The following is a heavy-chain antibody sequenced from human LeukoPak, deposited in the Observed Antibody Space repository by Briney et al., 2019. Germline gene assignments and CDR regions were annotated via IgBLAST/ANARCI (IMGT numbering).Heavy chain of an antibody. CDR1: GFTVSSNY. CDR3: ARERDGVVGGSLDAFDI. J-gene: IGHJ3*02. V-gene: IGHV3-53*01. D-gene: IGHD1-26*01. Sequence: GGSLRLSCAASGFTVSSNYMSWVRQAPGKGLEWVSFIYSGGTTYYADSVKGRFTISRDNSKNTLYLQMNSLRAEDTAVYYCARERDGVVGGSLDAFDIWGQGTMVTVSS. CDR2: IYSGGTT.